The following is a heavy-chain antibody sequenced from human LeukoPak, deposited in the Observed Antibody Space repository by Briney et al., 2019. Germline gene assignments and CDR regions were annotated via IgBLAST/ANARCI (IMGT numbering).Heavy chain of an antibody. Sequence: SETLSLTCTVSGGSISSGDYYWSWIRQPPGKGLEWIAYMYYSGSTYYNPSLKSRVTMSADTSKNQLSLKLSSVTAADTAVYYCARPYYYDSRIDPWGKGILVTVSS. CDR3: ARPYYYDSRIDP. D-gene: IGHD3-22*01. J-gene: IGHJ5*02. CDR2: MYYSGST. V-gene: IGHV4-30-4*01. CDR1: GGSISSGDYY.